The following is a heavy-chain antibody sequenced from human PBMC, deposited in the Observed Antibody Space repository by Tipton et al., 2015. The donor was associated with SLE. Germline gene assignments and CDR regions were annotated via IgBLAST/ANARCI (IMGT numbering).Heavy chain of an antibody. J-gene: IGHJ3*01. Sequence: TLSLTCTVSGDSLSSFYWSWIRQAPGKGLGWFGYMYYTGSAHSNPSLRNRVTMSLDTSKNQFSLKLSSVTAADTAVYYCARIIAGHGDAFDVWGQGTMVTVSS. CDR3: ARIIAGHGDAFDV. CDR1: GDSLSSFY. V-gene: IGHV4-59*01. CDR2: MYYTGSA.